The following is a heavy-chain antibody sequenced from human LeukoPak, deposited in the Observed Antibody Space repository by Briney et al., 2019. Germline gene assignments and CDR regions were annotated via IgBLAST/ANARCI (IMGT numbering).Heavy chain of an antibody. CDR3: ARHFWSGLGNWFDP. D-gene: IGHD3-3*02. Sequence: ASVRVSCKASGYTFTGYYMHWVRQAPGQGLEWMGWISAYNGNTNYAQKLQGRVTMTTDTSTSTAYMELRSLRSDDTAVYYCARHFWSGLGNWFDPWGQGTLVTVSS. V-gene: IGHV1-18*04. J-gene: IGHJ5*02. CDR2: ISAYNGNT. CDR1: GYTFTGYY.